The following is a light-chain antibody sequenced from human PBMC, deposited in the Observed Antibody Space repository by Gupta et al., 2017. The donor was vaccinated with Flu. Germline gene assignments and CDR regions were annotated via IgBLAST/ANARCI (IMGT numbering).Light chain of an antibody. CDR2: KAS. Sequence: IQLTQSPSTLSASVGDRVTITCRASQSISSWLAWYQQKPGKAPKLLIYKASSLESGVPSRFSGSGSGTGFTLTISSLQPDDFATYYCKQYNRYTRTCGQGTXVEIK. J-gene: IGKJ1*01. CDR1: QSISSW. V-gene: IGKV1-5*03. CDR3: KQYNRYTRT.